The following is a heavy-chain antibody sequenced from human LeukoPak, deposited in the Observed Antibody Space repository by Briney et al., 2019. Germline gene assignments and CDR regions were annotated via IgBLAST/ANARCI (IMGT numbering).Heavy chain of an antibody. D-gene: IGHD3-22*01. Sequence: GGSLRLSCAASGFTFSSYGMHWVRQAPGKGLEWVAVIWYDGSNKYYADSVKGRFTISRDNSKNTLYLQMNSLRAEDTAVYSCARALYDSSGYLVDYWGQGTLVTVSS. CDR3: ARALYDSSGYLVDY. CDR1: GFTFSSYG. V-gene: IGHV3-33*01. CDR2: IWYDGSNK. J-gene: IGHJ4*02.